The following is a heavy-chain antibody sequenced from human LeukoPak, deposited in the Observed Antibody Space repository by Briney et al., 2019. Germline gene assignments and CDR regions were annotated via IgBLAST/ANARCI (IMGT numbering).Heavy chain of an antibody. D-gene: IGHD1-14*01. Sequence: PSETLSLTCAVYGGSFSGYYRSWIRQPPGKGLEWIGEINHSGSTNYNPSLKSRVTISVDTSKNQFSLKLSSVTAADTAVYYCATEWRKYYHYGMDVWGQGTTVTVSS. CDR2: INHSGST. V-gene: IGHV4-34*01. CDR1: GGSFSGYY. J-gene: IGHJ6*02. CDR3: ATEWRKYYHYGMDV.